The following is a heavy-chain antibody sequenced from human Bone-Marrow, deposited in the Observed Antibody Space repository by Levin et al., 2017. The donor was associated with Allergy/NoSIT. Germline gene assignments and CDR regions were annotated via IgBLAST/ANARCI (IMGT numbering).Heavy chain of an antibody. Sequence: SCAASGFTFSSYGMHWVRQAPGKGLEWVAVISYDGSNKYYADSVKGRFTISRDNSKNTLYLQMNSLRAEDTAVYYCAKGFGSGPKGGFDPWGQGTLVTVSS. D-gene: IGHD2-15*01. J-gene: IGHJ5*02. V-gene: IGHV3-30*18. CDR3: AKGFGSGPKGGFDP. CDR1: GFTFSSYG. CDR2: ISYDGSNK.